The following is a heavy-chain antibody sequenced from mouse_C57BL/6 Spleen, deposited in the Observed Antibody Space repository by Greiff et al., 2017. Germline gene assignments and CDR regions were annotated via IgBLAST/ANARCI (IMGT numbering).Heavy chain of an antibody. J-gene: IGHJ2*01. D-gene: IGHD3-2*02. CDR3: ARRAQATDY. CDR1: GYTFTSYW. V-gene: IGHV1-69*01. Sequence: QVQLQQPGAELVMPGASVKLSCKASGYTFTSYWMHWVKQRPGQGLEWIGEIDPSDSYTNYNQKFKGESTLTVDKSSSTAYMQLSSLTSEDSAGYYCARRAQATDYWGQGTTLTVSS. CDR2: IDPSDSYT.